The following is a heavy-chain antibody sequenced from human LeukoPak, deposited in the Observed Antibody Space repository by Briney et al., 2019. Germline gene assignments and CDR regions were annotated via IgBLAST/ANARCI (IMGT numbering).Heavy chain of an antibody. Sequence: GGSLRLSCAPSGFTFSSYAMHWVRQAPGKGLKWVAVISYDGSNKYYADSVKGRFTISRDNSKNTLYLQMNSLRAEDTAVYYCAREPGYSSSYWGQGTLVTVSS. CDR1: GFTFSSYA. D-gene: IGHD6-13*01. J-gene: IGHJ4*02. CDR3: AREPGYSSSY. V-gene: IGHV3-30-3*01. CDR2: ISYDGSNK.